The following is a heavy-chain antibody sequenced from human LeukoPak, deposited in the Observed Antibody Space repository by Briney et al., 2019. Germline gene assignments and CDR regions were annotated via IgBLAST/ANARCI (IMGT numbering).Heavy chain of an antibody. CDR1: GGSFSGYY. D-gene: IGHD6-19*01. V-gene: IGHV4-34*01. Sequence: SETLSLTCAVYGGSFSGYYWSWIRQPPGKGLEWIGEINHSGSTNYNPSLKSRVTISVDTSKNQFSLKLSSVTAADTAVYYCAREFWLGTPPQNPSHFDYWGQGTLATVSS. CDR3: AREFWLGTPPQNPSHFDY. J-gene: IGHJ4*02. CDR2: INHSGST.